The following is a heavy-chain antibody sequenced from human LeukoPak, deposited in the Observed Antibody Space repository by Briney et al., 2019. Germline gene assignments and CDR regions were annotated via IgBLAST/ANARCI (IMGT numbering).Heavy chain of an antibody. D-gene: IGHD3-3*01. Sequence: GESLEISCKASGFIFSSYWMHWVRQAPGKGLVWVSRINTDGSSTSYADSVKGRFTISRDNAKNTLYLQMNSLRAEDTAVYYCARGDFWSGYEFDYWGQGTLVTVSS. CDR2: INTDGSST. CDR1: GFIFSSYW. J-gene: IGHJ4*02. V-gene: IGHV3-74*01. CDR3: ARGDFWSGYEFDY.